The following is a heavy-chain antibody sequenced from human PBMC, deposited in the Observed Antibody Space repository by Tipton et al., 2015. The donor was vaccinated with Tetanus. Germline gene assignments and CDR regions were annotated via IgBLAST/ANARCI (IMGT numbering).Heavy chain of an antibody. J-gene: IGHJ4*02. CDR2: INAGNGNT. CDR3: ARGGYIAVAGIIAY. V-gene: IGHV1-3*01. Sequence: QLVQSGAEVKKPGASVKVSCKASGYTFTSYAMHWVRQVPGQRLEWMGWINAGNGNTKYSQKFQGRVTITRDTSASTACMELSSLRSEDTAVYYCARGGYIAVAGIIAYWGQGTLVTVSS. CDR1: GYTFTSYA. D-gene: IGHD6-19*01.